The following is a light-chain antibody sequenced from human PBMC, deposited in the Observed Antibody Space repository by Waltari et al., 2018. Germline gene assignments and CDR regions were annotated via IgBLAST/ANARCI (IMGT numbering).Light chain of an antibody. CDR3: NQYYYWPYT. CDR1: QSVSSN. J-gene: IGKJ2*01. CDR2: GAS. V-gene: IGKV3-15*01. Sequence: EIVMTQSPATLSVSPGERATLSCRASQSVSSNLAWYQQKPGQAPRLLIYGASTRATGIPARFSGSGSGTEFTLTISSLQSEDFAVYYCNQYYYWPYTFGLGTKLELK.